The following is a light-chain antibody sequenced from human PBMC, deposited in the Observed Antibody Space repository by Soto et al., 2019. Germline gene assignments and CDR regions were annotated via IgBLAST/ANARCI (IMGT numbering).Light chain of an antibody. J-gene: IGKJ1*01. CDR2: QAS. CDR3: QQYNSYSTWA. Sequence: DIQVTQSPSTLSASVGDRVTITCRASQRISGWLAWYQQKPGKVPKLLIYQASNLESGVPSRFSGGGFGTEFTLTINNMQPDDFATYYCQQYNSYSTWAFGQGTKVEIK. CDR1: QRISGW. V-gene: IGKV1-5*03.